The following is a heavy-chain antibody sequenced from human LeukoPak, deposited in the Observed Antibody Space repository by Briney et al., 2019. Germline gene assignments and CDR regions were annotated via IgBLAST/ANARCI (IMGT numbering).Heavy chain of an antibody. CDR3: ARGSLGYCSSTSCLHDY. D-gene: IGHD2-2*01. Sequence: GGSLRLSCTGSGFIFGDSGMNWVRQAPGKGLEWVSSISSSSSYIYYADSVKGRFTISRDNAKNSLYLQMNSLRAEDTAVYYCARGSLGYCSSTSCLHDYWGQGTLVTVSS. CDR2: ISSSSSYI. V-gene: IGHV3-21*01. CDR1: GFIFGDSG. J-gene: IGHJ4*02.